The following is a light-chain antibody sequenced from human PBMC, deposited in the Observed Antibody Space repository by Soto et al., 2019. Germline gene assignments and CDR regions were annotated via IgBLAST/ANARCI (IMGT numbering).Light chain of an antibody. Sequence: AIQMTQSPSSLSASVGDRVTISCRASQVIGNDLAWYQQNPGKAPRLLIFAASNLQSGVPSRFSGSGSGTDFTLTISRLQPEDFATYSCLQFYNFSWTFGQGTKVEI. CDR3: LQFYNFSWT. CDR1: QVIGND. CDR2: AAS. V-gene: IGKV1-6*01. J-gene: IGKJ1*01.